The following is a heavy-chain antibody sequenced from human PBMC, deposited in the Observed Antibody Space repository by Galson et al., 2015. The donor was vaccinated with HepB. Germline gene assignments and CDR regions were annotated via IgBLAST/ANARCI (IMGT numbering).Heavy chain of an antibody. CDR3: ARSTGDLDD. CDR1: GDSVSSISAA. CDR2: TWSRTKWNN. V-gene: IGHV6-1*01. D-gene: IGHD3-10*01. J-gene: IGHJ4*02. Sequence: CAISGDSVSSISAAWNWISQSPSRGLEWLGRTWSRTKWNNGYAASVKSRITINPDTSKTQFSLHLNSVTPEDTAVYYCARSTGDLDDWGQGTMVTVSS.